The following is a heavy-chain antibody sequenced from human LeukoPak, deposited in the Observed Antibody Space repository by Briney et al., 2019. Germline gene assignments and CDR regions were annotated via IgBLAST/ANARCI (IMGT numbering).Heavy chain of an antibody. V-gene: IGHV3-15*01. D-gene: IGHD6-13*01. J-gene: IGHJ4*02. CDR1: GFTFSNAW. Sequence: GGSLRLSCAASGFTFSNAWMSWVRQAPGKGLEWVGRIKSKTDGGTTDYAAPVKGRFTISRDDSKNTLYLQMNSLRIEDTAVYYCSTIAAAGYFDYRGQGTLVTVSS. CDR3: STIAAAGYFDY. CDR2: IKSKTDGGTT.